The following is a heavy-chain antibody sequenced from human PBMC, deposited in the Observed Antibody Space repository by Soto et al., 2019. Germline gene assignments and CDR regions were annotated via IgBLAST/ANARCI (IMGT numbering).Heavy chain of an antibody. CDR1: GYTFSSYY. CDR3: ARDRVVVTAHPDAFDI. Sequence: ASLNGACKSSGYTFSSYYMHWVRQAPGQGLEWMGIINPSGGSTTYAQKFQGRVTMTRDTSTSTVYMELSSLRSEDTAAYYCARDRVVVTAHPDAFDIWGQGTMVIVSS. J-gene: IGHJ3*02. CDR2: INPSGGST. V-gene: IGHV1-46*01. D-gene: IGHD2-21*02.